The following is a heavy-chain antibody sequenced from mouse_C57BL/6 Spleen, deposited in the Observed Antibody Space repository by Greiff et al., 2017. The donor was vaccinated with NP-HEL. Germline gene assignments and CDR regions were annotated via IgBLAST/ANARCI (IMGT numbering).Heavy chain of an antibody. CDR3: VPGGGLRDYYAMDY. CDR1: GYTFTDYY. V-gene: IGHV1-26*01. Sequence: VQLQQSGPELVKPGASVKISCKASGYTFTDYYMNWVKQSHGKSLEWIGDINPNNGGTSYNQKFKGKATLTVVKSSSTAYMELRSLTSEDSAVYYCVPGGGLRDYYAMDYWGQGTSVTVSS. CDR2: INPNNGGT. D-gene: IGHD2-4*01. J-gene: IGHJ4*01.